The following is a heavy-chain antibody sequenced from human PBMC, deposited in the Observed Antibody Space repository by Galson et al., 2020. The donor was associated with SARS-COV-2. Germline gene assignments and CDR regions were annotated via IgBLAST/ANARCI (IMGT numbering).Heavy chain of an antibody. V-gene: IGHV7-4-1*02. CDR1: GYTFTNYA. D-gene: IGHD6-13*01. CDR2: INTHTGNP. J-gene: IGHJ4*02. Sequence: ASVKVSCKASGYTFTNYALNWVRQAPGQGLEWMGWINTHTGNPTYGQGITGRFVFSLDTSAGTAHLQISNLKTEDTAVYYCARVQRDYRGTWYNPSYDYWGQGTLVTVSS. CDR3: ARVQRDYRGTWYNPSYDY.